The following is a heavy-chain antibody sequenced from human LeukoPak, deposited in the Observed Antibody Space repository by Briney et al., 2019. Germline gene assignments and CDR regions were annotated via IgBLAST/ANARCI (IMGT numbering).Heavy chain of an antibody. CDR3: ARGRYCSSTSCPGADP. D-gene: IGHD2-2*01. V-gene: IGHV1-69*05. CDR2: IIPIFGTA. Sequence: SVKVSCKASGGTFSSYAISWVRQAPGQGLEWMGGIIPIFGTANYAQKFQGRVTITTDESTSTAYMELSSLRSGDTAVYYCARGRYCSSTSCPGADPWGQGTLVTVSS. J-gene: IGHJ5*02. CDR1: GGTFSSYA.